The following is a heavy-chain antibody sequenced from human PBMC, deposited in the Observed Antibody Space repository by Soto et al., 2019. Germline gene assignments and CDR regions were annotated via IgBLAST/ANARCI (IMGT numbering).Heavy chain of an antibody. D-gene: IGHD3-16*01. J-gene: IGHJ4*02. Sequence: QVQLQESGPGLVKPSETLSLTCTVSGGSISSYYWSWIRQPPGKGLEWIGYIYYSGSTNYNPSHTTRLTISGATSKNPFSLKLSSVTAGDTAVYYCARVWGYAFDYWGQGTLVTVSS. CDR2: IYYSGST. CDR3: ARVWGYAFDY. V-gene: IGHV4-59*01. CDR1: GGSISSYY.